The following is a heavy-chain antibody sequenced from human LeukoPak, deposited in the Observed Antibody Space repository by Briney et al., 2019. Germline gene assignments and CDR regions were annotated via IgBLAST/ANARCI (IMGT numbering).Heavy chain of an antibody. V-gene: IGHV1-69*01. CDR3: ARAFPQYCSSTSCYYDY. J-gene: IGHJ4*02. CDR2: IIPIFGTA. CDR1: GGTFSSYA. Sequence: ASVKVSCKASGGTFSSYAISWVRQAPGQGLEWMGGIIPIFGTANYAQKFQGRVTITADESTSTAYMELSSLRSEDTAVYYCARAFPQYCSSTSCYYDYWGQGTLVTVSS. D-gene: IGHD2-2*01.